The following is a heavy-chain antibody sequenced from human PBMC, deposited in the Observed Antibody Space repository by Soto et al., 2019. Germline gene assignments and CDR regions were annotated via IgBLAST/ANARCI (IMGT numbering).Heavy chain of an antibody. CDR2: IYYSGST. J-gene: IGHJ6*02. V-gene: IGHV4-31*03. CDR3: AGDATRGMDV. Sequence: SETLSLTCTVSGGSISSGGYFWSWIRQHPGKGLEWIGYIYYSGSTYYNPSLKSRVTISVDTSKNQFSLKLSSVTAADTAIYYCAGDATRGMDVWSQGTTVSVSS. CDR1: GGSISSGGYF.